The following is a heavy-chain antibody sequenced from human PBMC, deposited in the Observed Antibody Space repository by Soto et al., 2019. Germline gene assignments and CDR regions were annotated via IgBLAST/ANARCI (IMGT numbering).Heavy chain of an antibody. Sequence: GGSLRLSCAASGFTFSSYEMNWVRQAPGKGLEWVSYISSSGSTIYYADSVKGRFTISRDNAKNSLYLQMNSLRAEDTAVYYCARERTLYFPLLIVVVPAANGQYGMDVWGQGTTVTVSS. J-gene: IGHJ6*02. V-gene: IGHV3-48*03. D-gene: IGHD2-2*01. CDR3: ARERTLYFPLLIVVVPAANGQYGMDV. CDR1: GFTFSSYE. CDR2: ISSSGSTI.